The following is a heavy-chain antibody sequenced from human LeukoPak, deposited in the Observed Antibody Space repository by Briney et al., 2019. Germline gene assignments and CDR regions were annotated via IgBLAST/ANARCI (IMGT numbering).Heavy chain of an antibody. CDR1: GFTFSSYA. D-gene: IGHD3-22*01. Sequence: GGSLRLSCAASGFTFSSYAMHWVRQAPGKGLEYVSAISSNGGSTYYANSVKGRFTISRDNSKNTLYLQMGSLRAEDMAVYYCARTPAYHYYDSSATGIDYWGQGTLVTVSS. CDR3: ARTPAYHYYDSSATGIDY. J-gene: IGHJ4*02. V-gene: IGHV3-64*01. CDR2: ISSNGGST.